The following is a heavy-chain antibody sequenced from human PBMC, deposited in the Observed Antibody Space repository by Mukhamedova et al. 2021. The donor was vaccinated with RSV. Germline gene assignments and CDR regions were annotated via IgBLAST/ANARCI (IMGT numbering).Heavy chain of an antibody. J-gene: IGHJ6*02. D-gene: IGHD2-2*01. Sequence: YADSVKGRFTISRDNAKNSLYLQMNSLRAEDTAVYYCARPQDQELNTETPRPNYYYYYGMDVWGQGTTVTVSS. V-gene: IGHV3-21*01. CDR3: ARPQDQELNTETPRPNYYYYYGMDV.